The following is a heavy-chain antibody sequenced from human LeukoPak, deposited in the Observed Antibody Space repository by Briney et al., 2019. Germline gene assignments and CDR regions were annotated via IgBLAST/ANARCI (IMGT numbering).Heavy chain of an antibody. CDR2: IWYDGSNK. CDR1: GFTLSSYG. Sequence: PGRSLRLSCAASGFTLSSYGMHWVRQAPGKGLEWVAVIWYDGSNKYYTDSVKGRFTISRDNSKNTLYLQMNSLRAEDTAVYYCARDPLKYKLWRAFDIWGQGTMVTVSS. V-gene: IGHV3-33*01. D-gene: IGHD5-18*01. CDR3: ARDPLKYKLWRAFDI. J-gene: IGHJ3*02.